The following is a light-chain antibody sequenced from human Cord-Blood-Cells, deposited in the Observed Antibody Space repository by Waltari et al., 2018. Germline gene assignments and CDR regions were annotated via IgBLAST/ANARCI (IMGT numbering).Light chain of an antibody. CDR2: LGT. Sequence: DIVMTQSPLSLPVTPGEPASISCRSSQSLLQSNGYNYLDWYLQKPGQSPQLLFYLGTKPASGAADRCGGGSAGTYFTLKSSIVDAEDVGVYCRMQALQTPRTFGQGTKVEIK. J-gene: IGKJ1*01. CDR3: MQALQTPRT. CDR1: QSLLQSNGYNY. V-gene: IGKV2-28*01.